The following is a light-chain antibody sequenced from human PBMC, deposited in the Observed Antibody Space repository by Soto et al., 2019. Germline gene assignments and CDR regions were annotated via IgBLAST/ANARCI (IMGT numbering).Light chain of an antibody. J-gene: IGLJ2*01. Sequence: QSVLTQPPSASGTPGERVTISCSGSSSNIGSNYVYWYQQLPGTAPKVLIYRNNQRPSGVPDRFSGSKSGPSASLAISGLGSGDRVEYYCAVWEDSLGGVVFGGGTTLTVL. CDR1: SSNIGSNY. V-gene: IGLV1-47*01. CDR2: RNN. CDR3: AVWEDSLGGVV.